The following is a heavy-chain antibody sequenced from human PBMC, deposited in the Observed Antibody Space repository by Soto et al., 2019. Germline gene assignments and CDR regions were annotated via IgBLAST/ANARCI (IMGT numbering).Heavy chain of an antibody. Sequence: EVQLVESGGGLVKPGGSLRLSCAASGFTFSSYSMNWVRQAPGKGLEWVSSISSSSSYIYYAASVKGRFTISRDNAKNSLYLQMNSLRAEDTAVYYCARVVEWELPYWGQGTLVTVSS. J-gene: IGHJ4*02. CDR1: GFTFSSYS. D-gene: IGHD1-26*01. V-gene: IGHV3-21*01. CDR3: ARVVEWELPY. CDR2: ISSSSSYI.